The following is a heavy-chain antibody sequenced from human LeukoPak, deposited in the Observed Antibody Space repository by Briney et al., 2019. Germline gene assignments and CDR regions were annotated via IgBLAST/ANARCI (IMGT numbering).Heavy chain of an antibody. Sequence: SETLSLTCTVSGGXXSSYYWXWIXXPPGKXXXXIGXXYYSGSTNYNPTLKSRVTISLATSKNQFSLKLTSVTDADTAVYYCATSYYGSSPNWFDPWGQGTLVTVSS. CDR2: XYYSGST. CDR1: GGXXSSYY. J-gene: IGHJ5*02. CDR3: ATSYYGSSPNWFDP. D-gene: IGHD3-22*01. V-gene: IGHV4-59*01.